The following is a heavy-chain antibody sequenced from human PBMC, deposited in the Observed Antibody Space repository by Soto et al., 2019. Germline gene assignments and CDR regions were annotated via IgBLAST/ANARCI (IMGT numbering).Heavy chain of an antibody. CDR2: NNPIFGTP. D-gene: IGHD6-19*01. J-gene: IGHJ6*02. CDR3: SKDPYSSGWDRHSYYGMDV. CDR1: GGTFSNYA. V-gene: IGHV1-69*06. Sequence: QVQLVQSGAEVNKPGSSVKVSCKASGGTFSNYAFSLVRQAPGQGLEWMGGNNPIFGTPNYAQKFNGRLPFIPDRSASTVYMELRSLRSDDTAVYYGSKDPYSSGWDRHSYYGMDVWGQGTTVTVSS.